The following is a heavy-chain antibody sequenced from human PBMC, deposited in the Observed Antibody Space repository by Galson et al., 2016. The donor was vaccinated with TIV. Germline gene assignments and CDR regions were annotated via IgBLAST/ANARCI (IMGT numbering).Heavy chain of an antibody. CDR2: IYWDDDK. V-gene: IGHV2-5*02. D-gene: IGHD7-27*01. J-gene: IGHJ4*02. Sequence: PALVNPTQTLTLTCTFSGFSLTTSGVGVGWIRQPPGKALEWLALIYWDDDKRYSPSLKNRLTITKDTSKNQVVLTMTNMDPVDTATDYGSHRWGTRLHDLHSLDYWGQGTLVTGSS. CDR3: SHRWGTRLHDLHSLDY. CDR1: GFSLTTSGVG.